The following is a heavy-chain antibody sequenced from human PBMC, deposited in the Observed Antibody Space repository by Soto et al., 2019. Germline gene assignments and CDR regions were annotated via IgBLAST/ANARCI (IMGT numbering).Heavy chain of an antibody. CDR1: GGSISSGGYS. CDR2: IYYSGTT. Sequence: SETLSLTCAVSGGSISSGGYSWSWIRQPPGKGLEWIGYIYYSGTTNYNPSLKSRVTISVDRSKNQFSLKVSSVTAADTAVYYCARWVASSRLDYWGQGTLVTVSS. V-gene: IGHV4-61*08. D-gene: IGHD6-13*01. CDR3: ARWVASSRLDY. J-gene: IGHJ4*02.